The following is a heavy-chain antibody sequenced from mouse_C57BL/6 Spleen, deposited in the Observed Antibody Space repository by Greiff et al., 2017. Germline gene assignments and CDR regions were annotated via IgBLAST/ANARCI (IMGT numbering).Heavy chain of an antibody. D-gene: IGHD2-5*01. CDR2: IYPGDGDT. J-gene: IGHJ2*01. V-gene: IGHV1-82*01. Sequence: VKLVESGPELVKPGASVKISCKASGYAFSSSWMNWVKQRPGKGLEWIGRIYPGDGDTNYNGKFKGKATLTADKSSSTAYMQLSSLTSEDSAVYFCAIPYSNYEGYYFDYWGQGTTLTVSS. CDR1: GYAFSSSW. CDR3: AIPYSNYEGYYFDY.